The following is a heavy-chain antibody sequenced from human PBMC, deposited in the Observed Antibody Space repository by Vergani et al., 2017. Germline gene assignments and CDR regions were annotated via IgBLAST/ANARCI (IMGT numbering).Heavy chain of an antibody. V-gene: IGHV1-69*12. Sequence: QVQLVQSGAEVKKPGSSVKVSCKASGGTFSSYAISWVRQAPGQGLEWMGGIIPIFGTANYAQKFQGRVTITADESTSTAYMGLSSLRSEDTAVYYCARTWEDIAVAGTYYYYMDVWGKGTTVTVSS. CDR3: ARTWEDIAVAGTYYYYMDV. J-gene: IGHJ6*03. CDR1: GGTFSSYA. D-gene: IGHD6-19*01. CDR2: IIPIFGTA.